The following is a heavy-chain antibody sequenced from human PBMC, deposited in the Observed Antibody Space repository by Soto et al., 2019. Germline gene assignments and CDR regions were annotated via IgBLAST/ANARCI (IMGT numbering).Heavy chain of an antibody. J-gene: IGHJ5*02. CDR2: IIPILGIA. CDR3: ARGYCSGGSCYWGFDP. V-gene: IGHV1-69*02. D-gene: IGHD2-15*01. Sequence: QVQLVQSGAEVKKPGSSVKVSCKASGGTFSSYTISWVRQAPGQGLEWMGRIIPILGIANYAQKFQGRVTITXXKXTXXAYMELSSLRSEDTAVYYCARGYCSGGSCYWGFDPWGQGTLVTVSS. CDR1: GGTFSSYT.